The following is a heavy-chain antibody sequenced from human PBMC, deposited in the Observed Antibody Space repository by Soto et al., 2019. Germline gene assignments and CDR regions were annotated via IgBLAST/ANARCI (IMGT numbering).Heavy chain of an antibody. D-gene: IGHD3-10*01. Sequence: ASVKVSCKASGGTFSSYAISWVRQAPGQGLEWMGGIIPIFGTANYAQKFQGRVTITADKSTSTAYMELSSLRSEDTAVYYCATYYGSGSYPFDYWGHGTLVTVSS. CDR3: ATYYGSGSYPFDY. J-gene: IGHJ4*01. V-gene: IGHV1-69*06. CDR1: GGTFSSYA. CDR2: IIPIFGTA.